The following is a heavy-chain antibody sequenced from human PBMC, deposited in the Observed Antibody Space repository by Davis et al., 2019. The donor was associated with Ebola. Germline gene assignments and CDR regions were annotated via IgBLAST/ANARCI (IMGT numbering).Heavy chain of an antibody. CDR3: AREGKELLWFGEESTSFYYYYMDV. CDR1: GGSISSRSYD. CDR2: VRYTGNT. D-gene: IGHD3-10*01. J-gene: IGHJ6*03. V-gene: IGHV4-39*07. Sequence: SETLSLTCTVSGGSISSRSYDWAWIRQPPGKGLEWIGTVRYTGNTYYNPSLKSRVIMSADTSKNEVSLTLRSVSAADTAVYYCAREGKELLWFGEESTSFYYYYMDVWGKGTTVTVSS.